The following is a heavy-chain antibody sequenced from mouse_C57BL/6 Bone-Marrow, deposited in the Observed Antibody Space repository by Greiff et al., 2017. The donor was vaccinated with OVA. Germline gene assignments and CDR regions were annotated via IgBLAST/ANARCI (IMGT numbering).Heavy chain of an antibody. CDR3: AREKLKLGLFDY. D-gene: IGHD4-1*01. CDR1: GFTFTSYW. Sequence: QVQLKQPGAELVRPGSSVKLSCKASGFTFTSYWMHWVKQRPIQGLEWIGNIDPSDSETHYNQKFKDKATLTVDKSSSTAYMQLSSLTSEDSAVYYCAREKLKLGLFDYWGQGTTLTVSS. CDR2: IDPSDSET. V-gene: IGHV1-52*01. J-gene: IGHJ2*01.